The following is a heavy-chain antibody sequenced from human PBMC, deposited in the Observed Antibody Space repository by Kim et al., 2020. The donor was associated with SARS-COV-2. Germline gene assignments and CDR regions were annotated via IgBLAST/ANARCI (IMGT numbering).Heavy chain of an antibody. CDR2: INSDGSST. V-gene: IGHV3-74*01. D-gene: IGHD6-13*01. Sequence: GGSLRLSCAASGFTFSSYWMHWVRQAPGKGLVWVSRINSDGSSTSYADSVKGRFTISRDNAKNTLYLQMNSLRAEDTAVYYCARETLSYSSSWYEDYFDYWGQGTLVTVSS. CDR3: ARETLSYSSSWYEDYFDY. CDR1: GFTFSSYW. J-gene: IGHJ4*02.